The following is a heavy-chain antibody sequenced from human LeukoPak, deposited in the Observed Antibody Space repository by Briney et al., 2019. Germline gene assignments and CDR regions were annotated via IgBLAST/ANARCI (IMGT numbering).Heavy chain of an antibody. V-gene: IGHV1-18*01. CDR1: GYTFTSYG. CDR2: INAYNGNT. D-gene: IGHD5-18*01. Sequence: GASVKVSCKASGYTFTSYGISWVRRAPGQGLGWMGWINAYNGNTNYAQKLQGRVTMTTDTSTSTAYMELRSLRSDDTAVYYCARLGRYSYGYGYYFDYWGQGTLVTVSS. CDR3: ARLGRYSYGYGYYFDY. J-gene: IGHJ4*02.